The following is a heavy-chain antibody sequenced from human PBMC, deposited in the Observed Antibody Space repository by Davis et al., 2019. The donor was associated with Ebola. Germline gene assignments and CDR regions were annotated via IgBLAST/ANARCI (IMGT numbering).Heavy chain of an antibody. CDR3: ARGERGGAEFYDN. J-gene: IGHJ1*01. CDR2: VGAYNHNT. V-gene: IGHV1-18*01. CDR1: GYTFINPV. D-gene: IGHD2/OR15-2a*01. Sequence: AASVNVSCKTSGYTFINPVISWVRQAPGQRLEWMGWVGAYNHNTHYAQKFQGRVTMTADTSTNTAYMELKSLRSDDTAVYYCARGERGGAEFYDNWGQGTLITVSS.